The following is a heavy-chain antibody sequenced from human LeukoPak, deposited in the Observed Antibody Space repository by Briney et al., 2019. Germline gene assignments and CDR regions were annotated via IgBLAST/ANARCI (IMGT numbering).Heavy chain of an antibody. CDR3: ARGQVPAARGYNWFDP. CDR1: GWSFNDYY. J-gene: IGHJ5*02. V-gene: IGHV4-34*01. D-gene: IGHD2-2*01. CDR2: TNARGDT. Sequence: SETLSHTCAVYGWSFNDYYWNWIRQPPGKGLEWIGETNARGDTNFNPSLKSRVTISVDTSKSQFSLRLTSMIAADTAVYYCARGQVPAARGYNWFDPWGQGTLVTVSS.